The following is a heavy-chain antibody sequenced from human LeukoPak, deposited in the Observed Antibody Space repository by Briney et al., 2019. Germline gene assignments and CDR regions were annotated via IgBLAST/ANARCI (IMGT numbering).Heavy chain of an antibody. V-gene: IGHV3-74*01. Sequence: GGSLRLSCAASGFTFSSYWMHWVRQAPGKGLVWVSRINSDGSSTTYADSVKGRFTISRDNAKNTLYLQMNSLRADDTAVYYCAKVTAVASTGALDYSGPRKPVTAS. CDR2: INSDGSST. CDR1: GFTFSSYW. D-gene: IGHD6-19*01. CDR3: AKVTAVASTGALDY. J-gene: IGHJ4*02.